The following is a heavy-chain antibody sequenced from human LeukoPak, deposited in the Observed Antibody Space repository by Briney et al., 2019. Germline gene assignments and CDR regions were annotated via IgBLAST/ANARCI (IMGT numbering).Heavy chain of an antibody. Sequence: ASETLSLTCAVSGGSISISNYYWGWIRQPPGKGLEWIGSIYHSGSTHYNSSLKSRVTISVDTSKDQFSLKLSSVTAADTAVYYCARDGHDILTGYPPLGAFDIWGQGTMVTVSS. D-gene: IGHD3-9*01. CDR3: ARDGHDILTGYPPLGAFDI. J-gene: IGHJ3*02. CDR1: GGSISISNYY. V-gene: IGHV4-39*07. CDR2: IYHSGST.